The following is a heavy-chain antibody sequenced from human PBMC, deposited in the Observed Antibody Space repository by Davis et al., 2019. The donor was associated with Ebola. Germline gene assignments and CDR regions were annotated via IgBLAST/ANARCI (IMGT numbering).Heavy chain of an antibody. CDR3: ARDADSSGCHDY. Sequence: AASVKVSCKASGGTFSSYAISWVRQAPGQGLEWMGGIIPIFGTANYAQKFRGRVTITADKSTSTAYMELSSLRSEDTAVYYCARDADSSGCHDYWGQGTLVTVSP. J-gene: IGHJ4*02. CDR2: IIPIFGTA. V-gene: IGHV1-69*06. D-gene: IGHD6-19*01. CDR1: GGTFSSYA.